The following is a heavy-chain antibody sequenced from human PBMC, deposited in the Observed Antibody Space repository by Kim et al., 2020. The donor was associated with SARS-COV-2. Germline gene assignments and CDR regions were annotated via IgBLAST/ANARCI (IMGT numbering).Heavy chain of an antibody. CDR2: ISSSSSYI. V-gene: IGHV3-21*01. CDR3: ARRNPDSRGAFDI. CDR1: GFSFSTYN. D-gene: IGHD3-22*01. J-gene: IGHJ3*02. Sequence: GGSLRLSCAASGFSFSTYNMNWVRQAPGKGLEWVSSISSSSSYIYYADSLKGRFTISRDNAKNSLYLQMNSLRAEDTAVYYCARRNPDSRGAFDIWGQGT.